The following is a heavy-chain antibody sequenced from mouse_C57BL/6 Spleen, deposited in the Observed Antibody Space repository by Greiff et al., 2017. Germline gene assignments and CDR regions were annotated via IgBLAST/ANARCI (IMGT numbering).Heavy chain of an antibody. CDR3: TSTWSLRDAMDY. CDR2: IDPDTGGT. D-gene: IGHD1-1*02. Sequence: VQLQQSGAELVRPGASVTLSCKASGYTFTDYEMHWVKQTPVHGLEWIGAIDPDTGGTNYNQKFKGKAILTADKSSSTAYMELRSLTSEDSAVYYCTSTWSLRDAMDYWGQGTSVTVSA. V-gene: IGHV1-15*01. J-gene: IGHJ4*01. CDR1: GYTFTDYE.